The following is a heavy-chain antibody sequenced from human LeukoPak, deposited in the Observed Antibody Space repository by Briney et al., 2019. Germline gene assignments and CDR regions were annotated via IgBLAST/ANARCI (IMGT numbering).Heavy chain of an antibody. CDR1: GYTFTSYG. V-gene: IGHV1-18*01. CDR3: ARDRSRWNYFPQLDY. CDR2: ISAYNGNT. D-gene: IGHD1-7*01. J-gene: IGHJ4*02. Sequence: ASVKVSCKASGYTFTSYGISWVRQAPGQGLEWMGWISAYNGNTNYAQKLQGRVTMTTDTSTSTAYMELRRLRSDDTAVYYCARDRSRWNYFPQLDYWGQGTLVTVSS.